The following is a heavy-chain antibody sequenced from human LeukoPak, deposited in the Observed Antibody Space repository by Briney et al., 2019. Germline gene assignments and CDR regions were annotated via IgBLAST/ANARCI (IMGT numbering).Heavy chain of an antibody. Sequence: VSVKVSCKASGYTFTSYGISWVRQAPGQGLEWMGWISAYNGNTNYAQKLQGRVTMTTDTSTSTAYMELRSLRSDDTAVYYCARRGVYGSGSRRGYYFDYWGQGTLVTVSS. CDR1: GYTFTSYG. CDR3: ARRGVYGSGSRRGYYFDY. D-gene: IGHD3-10*01. V-gene: IGHV1-18*01. J-gene: IGHJ4*02. CDR2: ISAYNGNT.